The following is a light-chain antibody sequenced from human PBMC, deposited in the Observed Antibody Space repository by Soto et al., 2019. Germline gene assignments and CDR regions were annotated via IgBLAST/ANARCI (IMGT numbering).Light chain of an antibody. V-gene: IGLV2-14*01. CDR2: EVS. Sequence: QSALTQPASVSGSPGQSITISCTGTSSDVGGYNYVSWYQQHPGKAPKLMIYEVSNRPSGVSNRFSGSKSGNTASLTISGLQAEDGAGYYCSSYTSSSTLVFGTGTKVTVL. CDR1: SSDVGGYNY. J-gene: IGLJ1*01. CDR3: SSYTSSSTLV.